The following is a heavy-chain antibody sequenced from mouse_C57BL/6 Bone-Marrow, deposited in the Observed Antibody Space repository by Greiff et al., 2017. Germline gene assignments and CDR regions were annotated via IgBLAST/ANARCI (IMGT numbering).Heavy chain of an antibody. CDR2: IYPGSGNT. D-gene: IGHD2-3*01. J-gene: IGHJ2*01. V-gene: IGHV1-76*01. CDR1: GYTFTDYY. CDR3: AREEGLIYDGYYGYFDY. Sequence: QVQLQQSGAELVRPGASVKLSCKASGYTFTDYYINWVKQRPGQGLEWIARIYPGSGNTYYNEKFKGKATLTAEKSSSTAYMQLSSLTSEDSAVYFCAREEGLIYDGYYGYFDYWGQGTTLTVSS.